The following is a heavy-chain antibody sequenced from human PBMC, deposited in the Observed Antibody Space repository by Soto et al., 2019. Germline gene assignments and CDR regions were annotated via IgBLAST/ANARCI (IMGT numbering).Heavy chain of an antibody. CDR2: IFYTGST. V-gene: IGHV4-39*01. CDR3: ARGRGYYDFWNGYHNFDS. CDR1: GGSISGANYF. D-gene: IGHD3-3*01. Sequence: TLSLTCTVSGGSISGANYFWGWLRQPPGKGPEWIGSIFYTGSTSYNPSLKDRVTISVHTSENQFSLKVNFLTAADTAVYFCARGRGYYDFWNGYHNFDSWGLGSLVTVSS. J-gene: IGHJ4*02.